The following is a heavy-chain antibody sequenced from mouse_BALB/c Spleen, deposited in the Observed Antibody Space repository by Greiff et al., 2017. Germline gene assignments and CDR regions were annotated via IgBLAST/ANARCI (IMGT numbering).Heavy chain of an antibody. V-gene: IGHV3-6*02. CDR3: AARPHYYGSGMDY. J-gene: IGHJ4*01. CDR2: ISYDGSN. Sequence: EVKLQESGPGLVKPSQSLSLTCSVTGYSITSGYYWNWIRQFPGNKLEWMGYISYDGSNNYNPSLKNRISIPRDPSKNQFFLKLNSVTTEDTATYYCAARPHYYGSGMDYWGQGTSVTVSS. CDR1: GYSITSGYY. D-gene: IGHD1-1*01.